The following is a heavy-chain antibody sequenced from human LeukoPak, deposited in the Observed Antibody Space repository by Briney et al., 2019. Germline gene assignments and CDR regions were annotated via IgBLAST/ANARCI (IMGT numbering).Heavy chain of an antibody. CDR2: IIPIFGTA. Sequence: SVKVSCKASGGTFSSYAISWVRQAPGQGLEWMGRIIPIFGTANYAQKFQGRVTITTDESTSTAYMELSSLRSEDTTVYYCATGISSFGELSVPFDYWGQGALVTVSS. J-gene: IGHJ4*02. CDR3: ATGISSFGELSVPFDY. V-gene: IGHV1-69*05. CDR1: GGTFSSYA. D-gene: IGHD3-10*01.